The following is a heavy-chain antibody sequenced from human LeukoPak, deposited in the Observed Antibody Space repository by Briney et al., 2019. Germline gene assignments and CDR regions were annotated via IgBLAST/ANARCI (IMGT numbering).Heavy chain of an antibody. CDR1: GFTFSHYA. CDR3: ARGYSHNSGGWLDP. CDR2: LTDSGDAT. J-gene: IGHJ5*02. Sequence: PGGSLRLSCAVSGFTFSHYAMSWVRQAPGTGLEWSGSLTDSGDATYYAYSVNGRLTISKDNSNSTLYLHLSGLRDEDTAVYYCARGYSHNSGGWLDPWGQGTLVTVSS. D-gene: IGHD5-12*01. V-gene: IGHV3-23*01.